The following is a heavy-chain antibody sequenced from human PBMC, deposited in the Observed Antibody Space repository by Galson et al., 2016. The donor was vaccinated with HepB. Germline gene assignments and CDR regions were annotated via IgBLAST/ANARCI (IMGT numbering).Heavy chain of an antibody. CDR1: GFSFSRYA. J-gene: IGHJ6*02. Sequence: SLRLSCAASGFSFSRYAMHWVRQAPGKGLDWVAVISDNGGRKDYADSVRGRFTISRDNSEHTLYLQMDGLRTEDTGTYYCAREPSIGVGTTYGLDVWGQGTTVTVSS. D-gene: IGHD5-12*01. V-gene: IGHV3-30-3*01. CDR3: AREPSIGVGTTYGLDV. CDR2: ISDNGGRK.